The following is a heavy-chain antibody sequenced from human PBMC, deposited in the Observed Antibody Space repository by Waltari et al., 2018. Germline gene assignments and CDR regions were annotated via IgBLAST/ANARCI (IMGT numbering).Heavy chain of an antibody. CDR2: IRYDGSDK. Sequence: QLQLVESGGGVVQPGGSLRLSCAASRFTFSTYGMHWVRQAPGKGLEWVTLIRYDGSDKYYADSVKGRFTISRDNSKNTLYLQMNSLRAEDTAVYYCAKDSNGRYYYMDVWGKGTSVTVSS. CDR3: AKDSNGRYYYMDV. J-gene: IGHJ6*03. D-gene: IGHD2-8*01. CDR1: RFTFSTYG. V-gene: IGHV3-30*02.